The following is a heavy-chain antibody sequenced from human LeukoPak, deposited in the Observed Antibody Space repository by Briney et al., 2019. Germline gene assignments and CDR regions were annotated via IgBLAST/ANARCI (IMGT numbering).Heavy chain of an antibody. Sequence: GGSLRLSCAASGFTFSGYGMNWVHQAPGTGLEWVSAISHTGDRTYYADSVRGRFTISRDNSKNTLYLQMNSLRAEDTAVYYCAKDSAKKYDDYWGQGTLVTVSS. CDR1: GFTFSGYG. CDR2: ISHTGDRT. J-gene: IGHJ4*02. CDR3: AKDSAKKYDDY. V-gene: IGHV3-23*01. D-gene: IGHD2/OR15-2a*01.